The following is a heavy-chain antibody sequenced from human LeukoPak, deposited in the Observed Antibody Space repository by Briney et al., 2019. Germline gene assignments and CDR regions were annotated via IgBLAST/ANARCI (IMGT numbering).Heavy chain of an antibody. V-gene: IGHV3-9*01. CDR2: ISWNSGDI. D-gene: IGHD2-2*01. Sequence: GGSLRLSCAASGFNFDGYAMHWVRQAPGKGLEWVSGISWNSGDIGYADSVKGRFTISKDNAKNGLYPQMNSLRPEDTALYYCVKVSRWRYEPLDIWGQGTMVTVSS. J-gene: IGHJ3*02. CDR3: VKVSRWRYEPLDI. CDR1: GFNFDGYA.